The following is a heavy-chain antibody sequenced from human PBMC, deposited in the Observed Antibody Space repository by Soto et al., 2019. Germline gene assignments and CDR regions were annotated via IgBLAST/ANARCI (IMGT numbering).Heavy chain of an antibody. CDR1: GFTLSSPA. CDR2: IVVASGNT. J-gene: IGHJ3*02. V-gene: IGHV1-58*02. D-gene: IGHD2-15*01. Sequence: SMKGCLKGSGFTLSSPARHWVRQARGQRLEWIGWIVVASGNTDCAQKFQERVTITRDMSTSTAYMELSSLRAEDTAVYFCASGLRIVGTFDIWGQGTMVTVSS. CDR3: ASGLRIVGTFDI.